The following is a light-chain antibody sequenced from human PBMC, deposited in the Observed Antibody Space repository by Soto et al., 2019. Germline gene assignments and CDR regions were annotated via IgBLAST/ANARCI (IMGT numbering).Light chain of an antibody. CDR1: SSDVGSYNL. J-gene: IGLJ1*01. CDR3: YSYAGSTTYV. Sequence: QSALTQPASVSGSPGQSITISCTGTSSDVGSYNLVSWYQQHPGKAPKLIMYEGSKRPSGVSNRFSGSKSGNTASLTISGLQAEDEADYYCYSYAGSTTYVFGTGTKVTVL. CDR2: EGS. V-gene: IGLV2-23*01.